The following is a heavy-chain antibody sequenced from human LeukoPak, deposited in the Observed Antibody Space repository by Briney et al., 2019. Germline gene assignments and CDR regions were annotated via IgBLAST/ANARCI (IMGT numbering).Heavy chain of an antibody. Sequence: GGSLRLSCAASGFTFSSYSMNWVRQAPGKGLEWVSYISSSSSTIYYADSVKGRFTISRDNAKNSLYLQMNSLRAEDTAVYYCARGSMGIAARLRAFDIWGQGTMVTVSS. D-gene: IGHD6-6*01. CDR2: ISSSSSTI. CDR1: GFTFSSYS. J-gene: IGHJ3*02. V-gene: IGHV3-48*01. CDR3: ARGSMGIAARLRAFDI.